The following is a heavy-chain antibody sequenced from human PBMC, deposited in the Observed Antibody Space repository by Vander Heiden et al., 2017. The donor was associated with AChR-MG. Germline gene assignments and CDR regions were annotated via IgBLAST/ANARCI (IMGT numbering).Heavy chain of an antibody. D-gene: IGHD3-16*01. V-gene: IGHV3-33*03. CDR1: GFSFNTYS. Sequence: QVSLVESGGGVVHAGKSLRLSCAVSGFSFNTYSMHGVRQAPGRGLEWVAAIWYDGRSQFYADAVEGRFTVTRDNSKNTLFLQMDSLRLEDTAIYYCARLGIGLFKAGAFYDHWGPGTLVTVSS. CDR3: ARLGIGLFKAGAFYDH. CDR2: IWYDGRSQ. J-gene: IGHJ4*02.